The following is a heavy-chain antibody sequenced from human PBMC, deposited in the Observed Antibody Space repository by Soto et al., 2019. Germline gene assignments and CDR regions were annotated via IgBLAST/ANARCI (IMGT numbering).Heavy chain of an antibody. J-gene: IGHJ4*02. Sequence: EVQLLESGGGLVQPGGSLRLSCAASGFTFSSYAMSWVRQSPGKGLEWVSAIPGSGGSTYYAGSVKGRFTISRDNSKNTLHLQMNNLRVEDTAVYYCAKIGTSSSVSLPLVLLDYWGQGALVTVSS. D-gene: IGHD6-6*01. CDR1: GFTFSSYA. V-gene: IGHV3-23*01. CDR2: IPGSGGST. CDR3: AKIGTSSSVSLPLVLLDY.